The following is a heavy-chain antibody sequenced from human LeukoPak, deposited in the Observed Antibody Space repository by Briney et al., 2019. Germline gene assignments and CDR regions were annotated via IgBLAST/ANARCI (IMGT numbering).Heavy chain of an antibody. CDR3: AKGFTTGWSEGYLDY. CDR1: GFTLTNYA. J-gene: IGHJ4*02. V-gene: IGHV3-23*01. D-gene: IGHD6-19*01. CDR2: ISGGNT. Sequence: GGCLRLSSAASGFTLTNYAMSWVRQTPGKGLEWVSAISGGNTYYADSVRGRFTISRDSSKNTLYLHMDFLRAEDTAVYLCAKGFTTGWSEGYLDYWGQGTLVSVSS.